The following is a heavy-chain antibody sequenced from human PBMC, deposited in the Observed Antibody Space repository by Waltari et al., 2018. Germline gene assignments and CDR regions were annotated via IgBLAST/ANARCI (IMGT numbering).Heavy chain of an antibody. J-gene: IGHJ5*02. CDR2: SNHPGVT. V-gene: IGHV4-34*01. CDR1: GGSFCCSH. D-gene: IGHD4-17*01. Sequence: QVLLKEWGAGTLKPSATLSLPCAVHGGSFCCSHWTWIPQSPGKGLAWLGESNHPGVTNYKASLKGRITILKDTSKNQFSLRLSSVTAADSAVYYCARGGVPDAYGDGSDYRNWFDPWGQGILVTVSS. CDR3: ARGGVPDAYGDGSDYRNWFDP.